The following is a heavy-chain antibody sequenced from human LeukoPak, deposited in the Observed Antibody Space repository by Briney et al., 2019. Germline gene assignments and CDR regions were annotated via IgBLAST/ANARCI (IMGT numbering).Heavy chain of an antibody. CDR2: INPSGGAT. D-gene: IGHD3-10*01. V-gene: IGHV1-46*01. CDR3: ARDPYYMVRGVTGNVFDY. Sequence: ASVKVSCKASGYTFTRYYMHWVRQAPGQGLEWMGIINPSGGATTYAQKFQGRVTMTSDMSTSTDYLELSSLRSEDTAVYYCARDPYYMVRGVTGNVFDYWGQGTLVTVSS. CDR1: GYTFTRYY. J-gene: IGHJ4*02.